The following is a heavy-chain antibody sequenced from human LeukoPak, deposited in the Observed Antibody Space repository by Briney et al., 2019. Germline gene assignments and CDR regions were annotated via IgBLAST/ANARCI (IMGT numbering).Heavy chain of an antibody. V-gene: IGHV4-34*01. CDR1: GGSFSGYY. J-gene: IGHJ4*02. Sequence: SETLSLTCAVYGGSFSGYYWSWIRQPPGKGLEWIGEINHSGSTNYNPSLKSRVTISVDTSKNQFSLKLSSVTAADTAVYYCARRNGNYYGSGKFFHYWGQGALVTVSS. D-gene: IGHD3-10*01. CDR2: INHSGST. CDR3: ARRNGNYYGSGKFFHY.